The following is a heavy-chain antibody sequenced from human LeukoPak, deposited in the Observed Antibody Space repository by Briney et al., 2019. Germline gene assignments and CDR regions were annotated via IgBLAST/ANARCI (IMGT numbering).Heavy chain of an antibody. CDR1: GFTFSSYA. J-gene: IGHJ4*02. Sequence: PGGSLRLSCAASGFTFSSYAMSWVRQAPGKGLEWVSGISGSGGSTYYAESVKGRFTISRDNSKNTLYLQMNSLGAEDTAVYYCAKNKIYSNYPFDYWGQGTLVTVSS. CDR2: ISGSGGST. CDR3: AKNKIYSNYPFDY. D-gene: IGHD4-11*01. V-gene: IGHV3-23*01.